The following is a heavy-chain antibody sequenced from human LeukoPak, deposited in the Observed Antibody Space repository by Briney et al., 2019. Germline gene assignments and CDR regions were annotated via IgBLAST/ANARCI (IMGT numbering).Heavy chain of an antibody. CDR1: GYTFTTYY. CDR2: INPSGGST. Sequence: ASVKVSCRASGYTFTTYYMHWVRQAPGQGLEWMGIINPSGGSTTYAQKFQGRVTITRDTSTSTVYMEVSSLRSEDTAVYYCARDRHGSGTYNYYGMDVWGQGTTVTVSS. CDR3: ARDRHGSGTYNYYGMDV. J-gene: IGHJ6*02. D-gene: IGHD3-10*01. V-gene: IGHV1-46*01.